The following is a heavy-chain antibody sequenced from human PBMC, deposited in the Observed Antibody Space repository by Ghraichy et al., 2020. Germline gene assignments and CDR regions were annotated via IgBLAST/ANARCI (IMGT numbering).Heavy chain of an antibody. CDR3: AKGLGYCSSTSCPLEAYYFDY. V-gene: IGHV3-23*01. CDR1: GFTFSSYA. CDR2: ISGSGGST. D-gene: IGHD2-2*01. Sequence: GGSLRLSCAASGFTFSSYAMSWVRQAPGKGLEWVSAISGSGGSTYYADSVKGRFTISRDNSKNTLYLQMNSLRAEDTAVYYCAKGLGYCSSTSCPLEAYYFDYWGQGTLVTVSS. J-gene: IGHJ4*02.